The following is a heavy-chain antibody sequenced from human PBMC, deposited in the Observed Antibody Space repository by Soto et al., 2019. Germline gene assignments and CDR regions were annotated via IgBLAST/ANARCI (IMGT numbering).Heavy chain of an antibody. D-gene: IGHD5-12*01. CDR2: IYSSGST. Sequence: QVQLQESGPGLLKPSQTLSLTCTVSGGSISSGTYYWSWIRQHPGQGLEWIGYIYSSGSTYYNPSPGSRVTISVDPSKNQFSLTLTSVTAADTAVYYCARWLQRLGFDFWGQGTLVTVSS. CDR3: ARWLQRLGFDF. J-gene: IGHJ4*02. V-gene: IGHV4-31*03. CDR1: GGSISSGTYY.